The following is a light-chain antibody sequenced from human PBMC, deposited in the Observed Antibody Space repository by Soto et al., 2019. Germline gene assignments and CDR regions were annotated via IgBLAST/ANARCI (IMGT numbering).Light chain of an antibody. Sequence: DIQMTQSPSSLSASVRDRVTITCRASQNISTYLNWYHQKPGKAPRLLIYAASSLQSGVPSRFSGSGSGTDFTLTISSLQPEDFATYYCQQSYSTPRTFGQGTKLEIK. CDR2: AAS. V-gene: IGKV1-39*01. CDR3: QQSYSTPRT. J-gene: IGKJ2*01. CDR1: QNISTY.